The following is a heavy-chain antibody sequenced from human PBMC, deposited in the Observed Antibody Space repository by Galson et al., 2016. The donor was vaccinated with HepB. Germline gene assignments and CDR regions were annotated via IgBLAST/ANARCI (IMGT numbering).Heavy chain of an antibody. J-gene: IGHJ4*02. D-gene: IGHD3-10*01. CDR2: IYSGGST. Sequence: SLRLSCAVSGFTVSISYIAWVRQAPGKGLEWVSTIYSGGSTYYADSVKGRFTISRHNSKNTLYLQMNSLRPDDTAVYYCASQWFGEISDYFDYWGQGTLVTVSS. CDR3: ASQWFGEISDYFDY. V-gene: IGHV3-53*04. CDR1: GFTVSISY.